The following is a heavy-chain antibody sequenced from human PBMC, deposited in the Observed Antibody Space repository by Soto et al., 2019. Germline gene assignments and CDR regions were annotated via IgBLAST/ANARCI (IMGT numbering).Heavy chain of an antibody. D-gene: IGHD2-2*01. Sequence: GGSLRLSCAASGFTFSNAWMSWVRQAPGKGLEWVGRIKSKTDGGTTDYAAPVKGRFTISRDDSKNTLYLQMNSLKTEDTAVYYCTTEYCSSTSCYIFDYWGQGTLVTVSS. CDR2: IKSKTDGGTT. V-gene: IGHV3-15*01. CDR3: TTEYCSSTSCYIFDY. CDR1: GFTFSNAW. J-gene: IGHJ4*02.